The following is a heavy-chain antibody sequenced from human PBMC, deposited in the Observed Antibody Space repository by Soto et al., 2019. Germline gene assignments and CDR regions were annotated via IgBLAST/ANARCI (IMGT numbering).Heavy chain of an antibody. V-gene: IGHV1-3*05. CDR1: GYTFTSYA. D-gene: IGHD2-21*02. J-gene: IGHJ4*02. CDR2: INAGNGNT. Sequence: QVQLVQSGAEEKKPGASVKVSCKASGYTFTSYAMHWVRQAPGQRLEWMGWINAGNGNTKYSQKFQGRVTITRDTPASTAYMELSSLRSEDTAVYYCARAWVVVTAPDYWGQGTLVTVSP. CDR3: ARAWVVVTAPDY.